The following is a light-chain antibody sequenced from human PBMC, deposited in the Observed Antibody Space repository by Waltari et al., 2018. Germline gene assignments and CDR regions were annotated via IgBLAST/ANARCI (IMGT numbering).Light chain of an antibody. J-gene: IGLJ3*02. Sequence: SYELTQAPSVSVSPGQTARIPCPGDELPKRKVFGYQQKSGQAPVLVIYEDNKRPSGIPERFSGSTSDTLATLTISGAQVDDESDFYCWSTDSSGYYGVFGGGTKLTVL. V-gene: IGLV3-10*01. CDR2: EDN. CDR1: ELPKRK. CDR3: WSTDSSGYYGV.